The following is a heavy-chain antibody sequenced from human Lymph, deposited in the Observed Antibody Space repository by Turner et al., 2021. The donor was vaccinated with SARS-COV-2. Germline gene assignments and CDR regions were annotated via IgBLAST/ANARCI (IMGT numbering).Heavy chain of an antibody. V-gene: IGHV1-24*01. Sequence: QVQLVQSGAELKKPGASVKVSCKFSGYTLPELSMHWVRQTPGKGLEWMGGFDHEDGETIYAKNFQGRVTMTEDTSTDTAYMDLSSLRSEDTAGYYCATAPAAVVTGWFDPWGQGTLVTVSS. J-gene: IGHJ5*02. CDR3: ATAPAAVVTGWFDP. CDR1: GYTLPELS. CDR2: FDHEDGET. D-gene: IGHD2-15*01.